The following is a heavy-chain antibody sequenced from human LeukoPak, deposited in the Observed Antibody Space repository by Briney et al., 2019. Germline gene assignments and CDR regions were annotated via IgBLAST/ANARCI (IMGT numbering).Heavy chain of an antibody. CDR1: GFTFSSYA. CDR3: AKPHTSGRTYFDY. V-gene: IGHV3-23*01. J-gene: IGHJ4*02. D-gene: IGHD2-21*01. Sequence: PGGSLRLSCAASGFTFSSYAMSWVRQAPGKGLEWVSAISGSGGSTYYADSVKGRFTISRDNSKNTLYLQMNSPRAEDTAVYYCAKPHTSGRTYFDYWGQGTLVTVSS. CDR2: ISGSGGST.